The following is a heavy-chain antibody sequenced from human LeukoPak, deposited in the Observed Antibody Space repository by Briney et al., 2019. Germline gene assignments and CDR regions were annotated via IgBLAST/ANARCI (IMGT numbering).Heavy chain of an antibody. CDR1: GFTFDDYA. D-gene: IGHD7-27*01. V-gene: IGHV3-9*01. J-gene: IGHJ3*02. Sequence: PGGSLRLSCAASGFTFDDYAMHWVRQVPGKGLEWVSGVSWNSVYIGYADSVKGRFIISRDNAKNSLYLQMNSLGAEDTALYYCAKGSPGDSNAFDIWGQGTMVTVSS. CDR2: VSWNSVYI. CDR3: AKGSPGDSNAFDI.